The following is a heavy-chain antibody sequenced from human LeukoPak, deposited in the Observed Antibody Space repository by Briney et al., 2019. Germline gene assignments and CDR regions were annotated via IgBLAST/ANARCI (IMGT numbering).Heavy chain of an antibody. V-gene: IGHV3-48*04. CDR3: ARVKGSTLAVSYMDV. J-gene: IGHJ6*03. Sequence: GGSLRLSCTASGFRFGGYSIHWVRQAPGMGLEWLSYISVSGTIHADSVKGRVTVSRDNAKNSLYLQMNSPRAEDTAVYYCARVKGSTLAVSYMDVWGKGTTVTVSS. D-gene: IGHD2-8*02. CDR1: GFRFGGYS. CDR2: ISVSGT.